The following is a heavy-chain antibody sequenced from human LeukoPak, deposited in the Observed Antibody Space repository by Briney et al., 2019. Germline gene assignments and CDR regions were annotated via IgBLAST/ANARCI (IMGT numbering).Heavy chain of an antibody. CDR2: IKQAGSQK. CDR1: GFSFSRYW. Sequence: GGSLRLSCSASGFSFSRYWMSWVRQAPGKGLEWVANIKQAGSQKFYVASVKGRFTISRDNAKNSLYLQMNSLRAEDTAVYYCVRGDYYDSGTSFIDAFDIWGQGTRVTVSS. V-gene: IGHV3-7*01. J-gene: IGHJ3*02. CDR3: VRGDYYDSGTSFIDAFDI. D-gene: IGHD3-10*01.